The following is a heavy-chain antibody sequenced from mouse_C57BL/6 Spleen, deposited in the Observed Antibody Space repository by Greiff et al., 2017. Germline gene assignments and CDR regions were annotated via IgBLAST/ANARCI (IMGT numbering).Heavy chain of an antibody. J-gene: IGHJ4*01. Sequence: EVKLVDSGGRLEQSGRSLRLSCATSGFSFSDFYMEWVRQAPGKGLERIAASRNKANDYTTAYSASVKGRSIVSRDTSQSILYLLMNALRAEDTTIYYCARGSVYYAIDYRSQGTSVTVSS. CDR2: SRNKANDYTT. CDR3: ARGSVYYAIDY. V-gene: IGHV7-1*01. CDR1: GFSFSDFY.